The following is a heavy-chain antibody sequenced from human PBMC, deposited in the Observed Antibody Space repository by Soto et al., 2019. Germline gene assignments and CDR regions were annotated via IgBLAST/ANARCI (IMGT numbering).Heavy chain of an antibody. CDR2: IYYSGST. CDR3: ARAGEYCIGSFPF. D-gene: IGHD2-15*01. Sequence: SETLSLTCTVSGGSISSYYWSWIRQPPGKGLEWIGYIYYSGSTNYNPSLKSRVTISVDTSKNQFSLKLSSVTAADTAVYYCARAGEYCIGSFPFWGQGTPVTVSS. CDR1: GGSISSYY. J-gene: IGHJ4*02. V-gene: IGHV4-59*01.